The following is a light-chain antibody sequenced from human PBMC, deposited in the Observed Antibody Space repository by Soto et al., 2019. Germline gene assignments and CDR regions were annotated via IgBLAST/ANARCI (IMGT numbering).Light chain of an antibody. CDR2: DAS. J-gene: IGKJ5*01. CDR1: QSVGSY. CDR3: QQRSNPIT. Sequence: EIVLTQSPGTLSLSPGEIATLSCRASQSVGSYLAWYQQKPGQAPRLLIYDASNRATGIPARFSGSGSGTDFTLTISSLEPEDFAVYYCQQRSNPITFGQGTRLEIK. V-gene: IGKV3-11*01.